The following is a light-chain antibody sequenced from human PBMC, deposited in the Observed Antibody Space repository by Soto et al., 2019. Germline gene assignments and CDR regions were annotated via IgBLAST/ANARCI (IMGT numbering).Light chain of an antibody. Sequence: QSVLTQPASVSGSPGQSITISFTGTSSDVGGYNYVSWYQQHPGKAPKLMIYDVSNRPSGVSNRFYGSKSGNTASLTISGLQAEDEADYYCSSYTSSSTRVFGGGTKLTVL. CDR2: DVS. CDR3: SSYTSSSTRV. CDR1: SSDVGGYNY. J-gene: IGLJ2*01. V-gene: IGLV2-14*01.